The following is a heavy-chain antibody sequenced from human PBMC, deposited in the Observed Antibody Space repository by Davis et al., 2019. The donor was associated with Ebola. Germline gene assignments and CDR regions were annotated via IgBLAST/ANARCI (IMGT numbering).Heavy chain of an antibody. CDR1: GGSVSSGSYY. V-gene: IGHV4-61*01. CDR2: IYYSGST. D-gene: IGHD5-12*01. Sequence: PSETLSLTCTVSGGSVSSGSYYWSWIRQPPGKGLEWIGYIYYSGSTNYNPSLKSRVTISVDTSKNQFSLKLSSVTAADTAVYYCATSKNRVATPFDYWGQGTLVTVSS. CDR3: ATSKNRVATPFDY. J-gene: IGHJ4*02.